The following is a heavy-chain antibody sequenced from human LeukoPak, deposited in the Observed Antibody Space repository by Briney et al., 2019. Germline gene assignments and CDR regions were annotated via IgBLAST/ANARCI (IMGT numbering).Heavy chain of an antibody. V-gene: IGHV3-48*03. D-gene: IGHD3-16*01. CDR3: AKVYAGTWYDK. J-gene: IGHJ5*02. CDR2: ISSSGSTI. Sequence: PGGCLRLSCAASGFTFRSFEMNWVRQAPGKGLEWVSSISSSGSTIYYADSVKGRFTISRDNVKSSLYLQMNSLRAEDTAIYYCAKVYAGTWYDKWGQGTLVTVSS. CDR1: GFTFRSFE.